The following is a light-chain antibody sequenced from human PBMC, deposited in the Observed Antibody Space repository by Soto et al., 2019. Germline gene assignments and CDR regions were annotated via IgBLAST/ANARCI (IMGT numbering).Light chain of an antibody. Sequence: QSALTQPPSVSGAPGQRVTISCTGSSSNIGAGYDVHWYQHLPGTAPKLLIYANTNRRSGVSDRFSGSKSGTSASLAITGLQAEDEADYYCQSYDSSLGGSGVFGGGTKLTVL. V-gene: IGLV1-40*01. CDR3: QSYDSSLGGSGV. CDR1: SSNIGAGYD. CDR2: ANT. J-gene: IGLJ3*02.